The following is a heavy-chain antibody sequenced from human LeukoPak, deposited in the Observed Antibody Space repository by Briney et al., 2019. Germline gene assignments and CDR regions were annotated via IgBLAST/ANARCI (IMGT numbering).Heavy chain of an antibody. V-gene: IGHV3-9*01. CDR3: AKDREFGELLGGLDY. CDR2: ISWNSGSI. J-gene: IGHJ4*02. Sequence: GGSLRLSCAASGFTFDDYAMHWVRQAPGKGLEWVSGISWNSGSIGYADSVKGRFTISRDNVKNSLYLQMNSLRAEDTALYYCAKDREFGELLGGLDYWGQGTLVTVSS. CDR1: GFTFDDYA. D-gene: IGHD3-10*01.